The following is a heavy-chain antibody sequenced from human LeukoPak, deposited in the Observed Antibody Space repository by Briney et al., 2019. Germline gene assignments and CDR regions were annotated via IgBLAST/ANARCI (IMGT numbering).Heavy chain of an antibody. CDR1: GFTFDDYA. Sequence: TGGSLRLSCAASGFTFDDYAMSWVRQAPGKGLECVSAISGSGGSTYYADSVKGRFTISRDNSKNTLYLQMNSLRAEDTAVYYCAKDWSGLYSGSYPVGYWGQGTLVTVSS. CDR3: AKDWSGLYSGSYPVGY. CDR2: ISGSGGST. J-gene: IGHJ4*02. D-gene: IGHD1-26*01. V-gene: IGHV3-23*01.